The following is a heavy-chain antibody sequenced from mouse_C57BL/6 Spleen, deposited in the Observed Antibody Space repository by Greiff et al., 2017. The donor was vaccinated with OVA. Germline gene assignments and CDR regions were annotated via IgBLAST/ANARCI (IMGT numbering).Heavy chain of an antibody. J-gene: IGHJ1*03. CDR3: TTHSNYGYCDV. Sequence: EVQLQQSGAELVRPGASVKLSCTASGFNIKDDYMHWVKQRPEQGLEWIGWIDPENGDTEYASKFQGKATITADTSSNTAYLQLSNLTSEDTAVYYCTTHSNYGYCDVWGTGTTVTVSS. V-gene: IGHV14-4*01. D-gene: IGHD2-5*01. CDR2: IDPENGDT. CDR1: GFNIKDDY.